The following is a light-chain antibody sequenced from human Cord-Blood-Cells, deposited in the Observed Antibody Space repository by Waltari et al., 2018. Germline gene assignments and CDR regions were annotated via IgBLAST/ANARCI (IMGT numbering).Light chain of an antibody. CDR3: QQFNSYPHT. CDR2: DAY. CDR1: QGISSG. J-gene: IGKJ4*01. Sequence: AIQLTQSPSSLSASVGDRVTITCRASQGISSGLAWYQQKAGKAPKLLIYDAYSLESGVPARFSGSGSVTDFTLTISSLQPEDFATYYCQQFNSYPHTFGGGTKVEIK. V-gene: IGKV1-13*02.